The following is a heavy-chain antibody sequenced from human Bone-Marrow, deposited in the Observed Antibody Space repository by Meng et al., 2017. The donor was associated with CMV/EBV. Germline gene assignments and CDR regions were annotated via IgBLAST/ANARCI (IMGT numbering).Heavy chain of an antibody. CDR2: IYHSGST. CDR3: ARDHVSAWSGSGSSINWFVP. J-gene: IGHJ5*02. CDR1: GYSISSGYY. D-gene: IGHD3-10*01. Sequence: SETMSLTCTVSGYSISSGYYWGWIRQPPGKGLEWIGSIYHSGSTYYNPSLKSRVTISVDTSKNQFSMTLSSVTGADTVVYYRARDHVSAWSGSGSSINWFVPWGQGTLVTVSS. V-gene: IGHV4-38-2*02.